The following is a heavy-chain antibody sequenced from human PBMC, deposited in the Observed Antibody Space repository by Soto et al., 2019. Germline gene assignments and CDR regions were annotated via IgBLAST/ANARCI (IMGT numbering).Heavy chain of an antibody. CDR3: ARLSRLRLGELSFDY. Sequence: ASVKVSCKASGYTFTSYAMHRVRQAPGQRLEWMGWINAGNGNTKYSQKFQGRVTITRDTSASTAYMELSSLRSEDTAVYYCARLSRLRLGELSFDYWGQGTLVTVSS. CDR2: INAGNGNT. V-gene: IGHV1-3*01. D-gene: IGHD3-16*02. J-gene: IGHJ4*02. CDR1: GYTFTSYA.